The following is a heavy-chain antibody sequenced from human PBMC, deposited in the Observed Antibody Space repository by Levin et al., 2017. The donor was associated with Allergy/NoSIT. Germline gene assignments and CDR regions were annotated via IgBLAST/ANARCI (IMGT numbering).Heavy chain of an antibody. J-gene: IGHJ6*02. CDR1: GGSVSSGSNY. V-gene: IGHV4-61*01. Sequence: SQTLSLTCTLSGGSVSSGSNYWSWVRQPPGKGLEWIGYVHYNGITNYNPSLKSRVTIPVDTSKNQFSLKLTSVRAADAAVYFCARTLYADYFYGMDVWGQGTTVTVPS. D-gene: IGHD5/OR15-5a*01. CDR2: VHYNGIT. CDR3: ARTLYADYFYGMDV.